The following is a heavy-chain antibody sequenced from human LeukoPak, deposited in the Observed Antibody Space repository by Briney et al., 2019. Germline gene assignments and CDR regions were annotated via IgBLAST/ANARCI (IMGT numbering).Heavy chain of an antibody. CDR1: GFTFSSYS. CDR3: ARGEATGPQDY. Sequence: GSLRLSCAASGFTFSSYSMNWFRQAPGKGLGWVSYISSSSSTIYYADSVKGRFTISRDNAKNSLYLQMNSLRAEDTAVYYCARGEATGPQDYWGQGTLVTVSS. J-gene: IGHJ4*02. V-gene: IGHV3-48*04. D-gene: IGHD1-26*01. CDR2: ISSSSSTI.